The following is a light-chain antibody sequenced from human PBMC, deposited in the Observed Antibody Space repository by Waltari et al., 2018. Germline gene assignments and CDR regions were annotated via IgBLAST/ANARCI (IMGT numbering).Light chain of an antibody. CDR2: GSS. CDR3: QSYDISLSVV. J-gene: IGLJ3*02. Sequence: QSVLTQPPSVSGAPGQRVTISCTGSGANMGPGYSVPWYQQLPPAAPKLLIYGSSSRPLGVPDRFFGSTSGTSASLAITGLQAEDEADYYCQSYDISLSVVFGGGTKLTVL. V-gene: IGLV1-40*01. CDR1: GANMGPGYS.